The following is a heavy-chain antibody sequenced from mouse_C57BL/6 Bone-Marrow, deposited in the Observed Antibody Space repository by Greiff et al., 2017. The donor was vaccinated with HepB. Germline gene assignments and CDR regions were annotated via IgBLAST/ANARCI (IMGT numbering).Heavy chain of an antibody. CDR2: ISSGGSYT. CDR3: ARHEYYYAMDY. Sequence: EVKLMESGGDLVKPGGSLKLSCAASGFTFSSYGMSWVRQTPDKRLEWVATISSGGSYTYYPDSVKGRFTISRDNAKNTLYLQMSSLKSEDTAMYYCARHEYYYAMDYWGQGTSVTVSS. J-gene: IGHJ4*01. V-gene: IGHV5-6*01. CDR1: GFTFSSYG.